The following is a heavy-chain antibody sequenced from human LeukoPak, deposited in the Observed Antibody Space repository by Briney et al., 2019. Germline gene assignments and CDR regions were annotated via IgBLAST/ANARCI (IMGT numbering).Heavy chain of an antibody. V-gene: IGHV4-59*01. D-gene: IGHD4-17*01. CDR1: GGFISTCY. CDR2: ISYSGST. J-gene: IGHJ4*02. CDR3: ARHGNRFTVTFFDY. Sequence: SETLSLTCTVSGGFISTCYWSWIRQPPGKGLEWIGFISYSGSTYHNPSLKSRVTMSVDTSKNQFSLNLRSVTAADTAVYYCARHGNRFTVTFFDYWGQGALVTVSS.